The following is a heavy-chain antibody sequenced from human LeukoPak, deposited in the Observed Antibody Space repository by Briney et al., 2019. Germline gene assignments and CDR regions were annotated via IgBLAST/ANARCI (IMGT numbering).Heavy chain of an antibody. CDR1: GGSISSYY. J-gene: IGHJ4*02. CDR2: IYYSGST. V-gene: IGHV4-59*08. Sequence: SETLSLTCTVSGGSISSYYWSWIRQPPGKGLEWIGYIYYSGSTNYNPSHKSRVTISVDTSKNQFSLKLSSVTAADRAVYYCARQHKNRLDWSQGTLVTVSS. D-gene: IGHD6-25*01. CDR3: ARQHKNRLD.